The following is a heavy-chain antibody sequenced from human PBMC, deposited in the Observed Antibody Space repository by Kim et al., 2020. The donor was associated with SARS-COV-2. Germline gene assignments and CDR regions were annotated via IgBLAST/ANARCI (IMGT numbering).Heavy chain of an antibody. Sequence: GGSLRLSCAASGFTFSDSAMHWVRQASGKGLEWVGRIRSKVNSYATVYAVSVVGRFTISRHDSKNTDYLQMDSLKTEDTAVYYCARGPPYSESYWDAFDIWGQGTLVTDSS. J-gene: IGHJ3*02. CDR1: GFTFSDSA. D-gene: IGHD1-26*01. CDR2: IRSKVNSYAT. CDR3: ARGPPYSESYWDAFDI. V-gene: IGHV3-73*01.